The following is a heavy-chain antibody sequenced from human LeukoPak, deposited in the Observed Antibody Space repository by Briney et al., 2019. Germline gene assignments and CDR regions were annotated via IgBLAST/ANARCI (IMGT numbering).Heavy chain of an antibody. CDR2: IYYSGST. CDR3: ARPRRHYYGSRGDDWFDP. Sequence: SETLSLTCTVSGGSISSSSYYWGWIRQPPGKGLEWIGSIYYSGSTYYNPSLKSRVTISVDTSKNQFSLKLSSVTAADTAVYYCARPRRHYYGSRGDDWFDPWGQGTLVTGSS. V-gene: IGHV4-39*01. CDR1: GGSISSSSYY. J-gene: IGHJ5*02. D-gene: IGHD3-10*01.